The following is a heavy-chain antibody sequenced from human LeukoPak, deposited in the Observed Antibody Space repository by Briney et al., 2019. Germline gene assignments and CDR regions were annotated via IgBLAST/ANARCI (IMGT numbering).Heavy chain of an antibody. CDR1: GFTFSTYW. CDR2: IRSKAYGGTT. D-gene: IGHD6-13*01. Sequence: GGSLRLSCAASGFTFSTYWMKWVRQAPGKGLEWVGFIRSKAYGGTTEYAASVKGKFTISRDDSKSIAYLQMNSLKTEDTAVYYCTTGIGPPGIAAAGTVDYWGQGTLVTVSS. J-gene: IGHJ4*02. V-gene: IGHV3-49*04. CDR3: TTGIGPPGIAAAGTVDY.